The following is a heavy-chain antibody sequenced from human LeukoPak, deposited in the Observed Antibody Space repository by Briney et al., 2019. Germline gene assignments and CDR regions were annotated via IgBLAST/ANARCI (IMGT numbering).Heavy chain of an antibody. Sequence: GGSLRLSCAASGITFSNAWMGWARQAPGKGLEWVSSISSSSSYIYYADSVKGRFTISRDNAKNSLYLQMNSLRAEDTAVYYCARAVGYSYGSDYWGQGTLVTVSS. D-gene: IGHD5-18*01. CDR1: GITFSNAW. CDR3: ARAVGYSYGSDY. V-gene: IGHV3-21*01. J-gene: IGHJ4*02. CDR2: ISSSSSYI.